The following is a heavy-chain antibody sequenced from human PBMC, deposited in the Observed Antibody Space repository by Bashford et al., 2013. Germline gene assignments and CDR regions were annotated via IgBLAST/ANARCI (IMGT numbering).Heavy chain of an antibody. J-gene: IGHJ6*03. CDR1: GGSFSGYY. Sequence: SSETLSLTCAVYGGSFSGYYWSWIRQPPGKGLEWIGEINHSGSTNYNPSLKSRVTISVDTSKNQFSLKLSSVTAADTAVYYCARVVVNTFYNYYMDVWGTGTTVTVSS. CDR3: ARVVVNTFYNYYMDV. D-gene: IGHD2-21*01. V-gene: IGHV4-34*01. CDR2: INHSGST.